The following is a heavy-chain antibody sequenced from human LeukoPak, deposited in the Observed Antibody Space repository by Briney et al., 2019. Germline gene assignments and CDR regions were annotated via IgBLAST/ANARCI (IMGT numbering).Heavy chain of an antibody. V-gene: IGHV3-23*01. CDR3: VKDDAWVQYQD. CDR2: IRTNGVTT. CDR1: GFTFSSYW. D-gene: IGHD5-24*01. J-gene: IGHJ4*02. Sequence: QPGGSLRLSCAASGFTFSSYWMSWVRQAPGKGLEWVSGIRTNGVTTYYADSVKGRFTISRDNSKNTVDLQMSSLRVEDTALYYCVKDDAWVQYQDWGQGTLVTVSS.